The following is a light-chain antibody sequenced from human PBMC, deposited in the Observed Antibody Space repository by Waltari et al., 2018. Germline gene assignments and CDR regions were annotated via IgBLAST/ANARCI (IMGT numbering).Light chain of an antibody. Sequence: SYELTQPLSVSVALGQTASISCGGNNIGTKNVHWYQQKPGQAPALVIHSDYNRPSGIPERFSGSNSGNTATLTISGAQAGDEADYFCQVWDSSTDVVFGGGTKLTVL. V-gene: IGLV3-9*01. CDR1: NIGTKN. CDR2: SDY. J-gene: IGLJ2*01. CDR3: QVWDSSTDVV.